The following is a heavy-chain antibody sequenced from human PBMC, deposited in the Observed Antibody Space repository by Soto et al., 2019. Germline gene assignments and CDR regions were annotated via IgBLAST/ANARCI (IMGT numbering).Heavy chain of an antibody. V-gene: IGHV1-18*01. CDR1: GYTFTSYG. J-gene: IGHJ4*02. CDR2: ISAYNGNT. D-gene: IGHD3-22*01. Sequence: ASVKVSCKASGYTFTSYGISWVRQAPGQGLEWMGWISAYNGNTNYAQKLQGRVTMTTDTSTSTAYMELRSLRSDDTAVYYCARAARITMIVVVPGSFDYWGQGTLVTVSS. CDR3: ARAARITMIVVVPGSFDY.